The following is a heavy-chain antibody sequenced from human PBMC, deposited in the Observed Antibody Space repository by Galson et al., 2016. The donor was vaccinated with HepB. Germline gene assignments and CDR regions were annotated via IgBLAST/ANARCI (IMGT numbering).Heavy chain of an antibody. CDR1: GFTFSSYA. CDR2: IGGSGGIT. Sequence: SLRLSCAASGFTFSSYAVSWVRQAPGQGLEWVSGIGGSGGITNYADSVKRRFTISRDNSKNTLYLQMNSLRAEDTAVYYCAKGTTGYDYYGMDVWGQGATVTVSS. J-gene: IGHJ6*02. D-gene: IGHD4-11*01. V-gene: IGHV3-23*01. CDR3: AKGTTGYDYYGMDV.